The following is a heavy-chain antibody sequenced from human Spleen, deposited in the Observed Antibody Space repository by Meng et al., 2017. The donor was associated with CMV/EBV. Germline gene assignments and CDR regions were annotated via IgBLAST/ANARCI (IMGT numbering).Heavy chain of an antibody. CDR1: GFTFSNYA. V-gene: IGHV3-23*01. CDR2: ISNSGSNT. J-gene: IGHJ4*02. CDR3: AKDSFYDSSGYYLPYFGF. Sequence: GESLKISCAASGFTFSNYAMNWVRQAPGKGLEWVSVISNSGSNTYYAGSVKGRFTISRDNSKSTLYLQMNSLRAEDTAVYYCAKDSFYDSSGYYLPYFGFWGQGTLVTVSS. D-gene: IGHD3-22*01.